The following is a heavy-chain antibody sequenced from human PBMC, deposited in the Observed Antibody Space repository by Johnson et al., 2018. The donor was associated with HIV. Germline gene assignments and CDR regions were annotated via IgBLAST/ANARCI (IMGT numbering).Heavy chain of an antibody. J-gene: IGHJ3*02. V-gene: IGHV3-30*03. Sequence: QVQLVESGGGVVQPGRSLRLSCAASGFSFSTYNMHWVRHAPGRGLEWVAFISYSGSDTYYVDSVKGRFTISRDNSKNTLYLQMKSLRAEDRAVYYCARCMITLGGVGGAFDIWGQGTMVTDSS. CDR3: ARCMITLGGVGGAFDI. CDR1: GFSFSTYN. D-gene: IGHD3-16*01. CDR2: ISYSGSDT.